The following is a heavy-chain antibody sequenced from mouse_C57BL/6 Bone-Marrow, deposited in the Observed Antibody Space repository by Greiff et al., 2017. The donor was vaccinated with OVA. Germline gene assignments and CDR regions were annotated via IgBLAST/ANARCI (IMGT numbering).Heavy chain of an antibody. CDR3: TTGGLRRPYAMDY. CDR1: GFNIKDDY. CDR2: IDPENGDT. Sequence: EVQGVESGAELVRPGASVKLSCTASGFNIKDDYMHWVKQRPEQGLEWIGWIDPENGDTEYASKFQGKATITADTSSNTAYLQLSSLTSEDTAVYYCTTGGLRRPYAMDYGGQGTSVTVSS. D-gene: IGHD2-4*01. V-gene: IGHV14-4*01. J-gene: IGHJ4*01.